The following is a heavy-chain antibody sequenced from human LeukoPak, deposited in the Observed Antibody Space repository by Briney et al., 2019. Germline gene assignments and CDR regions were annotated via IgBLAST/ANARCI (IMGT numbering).Heavy chain of an antibody. J-gene: IGHJ5*02. V-gene: IGHV6-1*01. CDR2: TYYRSKWYN. CDR1: GDSVSRNSAA. D-gene: IGHD5-24*01. Sequence: SQTLSLTCAISGDSVSRNSAAWNWIRQSPSRGLEWLGRTYYRSKWYNDFAVSVESRITINPDTSKNQFSLQLNSVTPEDTAVYYCARADGDRDGYNFWFDPWGQGTLVTVSS. CDR3: ARADGDRDGYNFWFDP.